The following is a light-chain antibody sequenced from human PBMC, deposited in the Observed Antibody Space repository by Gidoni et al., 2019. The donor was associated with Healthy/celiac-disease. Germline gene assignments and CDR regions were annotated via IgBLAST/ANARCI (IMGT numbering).Light chain of an antibody. Sequence: QAVVTQAPSLTVSPGGTVTRTCASSTGAATSGHYLYWFQQKPGQAPRTLISDTSNKHSWTPARFAGALLGGKAALTLSGAQAEDEAEYDCLLSYSGAWVFGGGTKLTVL. V-gene: IGLV7-46*01. CDR1: TGAATSGHY. J-gene: IGLJ3*02. CDR3: LLSYSGAWV. CDR2: DTS.